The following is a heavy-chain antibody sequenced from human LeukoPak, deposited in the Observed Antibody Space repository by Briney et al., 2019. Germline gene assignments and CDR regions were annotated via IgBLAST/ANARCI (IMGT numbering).Heavy chain of an antibody. CDR2: IYNSGST. CDR1: GGSISGYY. CDR3: ARGPYYHGSGTET. V-gene: IGHV4-31*03. J-gene: IGHJ5*02. D-gene: IGHD3-10*01. Sequence: SETLSLTCTVSGGSISGYYWSWIRQHPGKGLEWIGYIYNSGSTYYNPSLKSRVTISVDTSKNQFSLKVTSVTAAETAVYYCARGPYYHGSGTETWGQGTLVTVSS.